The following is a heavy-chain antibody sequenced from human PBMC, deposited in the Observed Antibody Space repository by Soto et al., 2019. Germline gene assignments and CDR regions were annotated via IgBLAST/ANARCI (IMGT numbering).Heavy chain of an antibody. CDR3: ARGGIAVAGPTGYYYYGMDV. D-gene: IGHD6-19*01. Sequence: SQTLSLTCAISGDSVSSNSAAWNWIRQSPSRGLEWLGRTYYRSKWYNDYAVSVKSRITINPDTSKNQFSLQLNSVTHEDTAVYYCARGGIAVAGPTGYYYYGMDVWGQGTTVTVSS. CDR1: GDSVSSNSAA. V-gene: IGHV6-1*01. CDR2: TYYRSKWYN. J-gene: IGHJ6*02.